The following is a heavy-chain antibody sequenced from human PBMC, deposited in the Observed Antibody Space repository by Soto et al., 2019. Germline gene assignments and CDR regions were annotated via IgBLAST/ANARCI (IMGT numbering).Heavy chain of an antibody. CDR3: ARTIDYGYMDV. CDR2: IYYSGST. Sequence: QVQLQESGPGLVNPSETLSLTCIVSGGFLSYRYWSWIRQPPGKELEWIAYIYYSGSTNYSHSLRNRLTVSVDTAKNQFSLKLTSVTAADTATYYCARTIDYGYMDVWGKGTTVTVSS. CDR1: GGFLSYRY. J-gene: IGHJ6*03. D-gene: IGHD3-16*01. V-gene: IGHV4-59*11.